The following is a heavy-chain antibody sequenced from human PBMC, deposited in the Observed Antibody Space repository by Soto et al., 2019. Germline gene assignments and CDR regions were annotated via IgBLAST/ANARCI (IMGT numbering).Heavy chain of an antibody. J-gene: IGHJ5*02. V-gene: IGHV4-4*02. CDR1: NGSITSGNW. D-gene: IGHD3-16*01. CDR2: IYQTGST. Sequence: QVQLQESGPGLVKPSGTLSLTCAVSNGSITSGNWWSWVRQPPGKGLEWIGDIYQTGSTNYKRSLRSRVIISVDKSKNNFSLSLSSVTAADTAVYFCARVWGALAPIAGWFGPWGRGILVTVSS. CDR3: ARVWGALAPIAGWFGP.